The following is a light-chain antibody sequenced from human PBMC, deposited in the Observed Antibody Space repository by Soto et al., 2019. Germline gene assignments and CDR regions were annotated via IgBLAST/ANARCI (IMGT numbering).Light chain of an antibody. CDR1: QNLHSF. CDR2: DAY. CDR3: QQRHMWPIT. V-gene: IGKV3-11*01. Sequence: EIVLAESPATLSVSPGERVTLSCRASQNLHSFLNWYQQRPGQAPRLLIYDAYNRATGIPPRFSGSGSGTDFTLTISSLEPEDSAVYYCQQRHMWPITFGQGTRLEI. J-gene: IGKJ5*01.